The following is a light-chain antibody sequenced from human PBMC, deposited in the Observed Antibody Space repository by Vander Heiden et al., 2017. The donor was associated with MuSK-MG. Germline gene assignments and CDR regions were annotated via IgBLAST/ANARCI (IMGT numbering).Light chain of an antibody. J-gene: IGLJ2*01. CDR1: TGPVTSGHF. Sequence: QTVMTQEPSLTVSPGGTVTLTCASITGPVTSGHFPSWFQQKPGQAPRTLIYDTNNRHSWTPARFSGSLLGGKAALTLSGAQAEDEAYYYCLDSYSGARVFGGGTKLTVL. CDR3: LDSYSGARV. V-gene: IGLV7-46*01. CDR2: DTN.